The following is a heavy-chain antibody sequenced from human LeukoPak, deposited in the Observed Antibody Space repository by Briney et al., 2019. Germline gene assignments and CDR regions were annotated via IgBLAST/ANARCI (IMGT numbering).Heavy chain of an antibody. V-gene: IGHV3-33*06. D-gene: IGHD2-2*01. J-gene: IGHJ4*02. CDR3: AKFYCSSTSCYLGY. Sequence: PGGSLRLSCAASGFTFSTNGMHWVRQAPGKGLEWVAVIWYDGSNKYYADSVKGRFTISRDNSKNTLYLQMNSLRAEDTAVYYCAKFYCSSTSCYLGYWGQGTLVTVSS. CDR2: IWYDGSNK. CDR1: GFTFSTNG.